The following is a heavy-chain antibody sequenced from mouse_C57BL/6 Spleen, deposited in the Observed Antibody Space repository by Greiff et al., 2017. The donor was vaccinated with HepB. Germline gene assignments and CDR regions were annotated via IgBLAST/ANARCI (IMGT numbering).Heavy chain of an antibody. Sequence: VQLKESGGGLVKPGGSLKLSCAASGFTFSSYAMSWVRQTPEKRLEWVATISDGGSYTYYPDNVKGRFTISRDNAKNNLYLQMSHLKSEDTAMYYCARSSSYWFAYWGQGTLVTVSA. J-gene: IGHJ3*01. CDR3: ARSSSYWFAY. D-gene: IGHD1-1*01. V-gene: IGHV5-4*01. CDR1: GFTFSSYA. CDR2: ISDGGSYT.